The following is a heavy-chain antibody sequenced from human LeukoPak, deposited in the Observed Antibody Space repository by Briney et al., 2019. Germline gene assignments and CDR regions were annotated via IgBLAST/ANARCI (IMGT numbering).Heavy chain of an antibody. J-gene: IGHJ6*02. CDR1: GFTFSDYY. CDR3: ARVNYNWNYHYYNGMDV. Sequence: PGGSLRLSCAASGFTFSDYYMSWIRQAPGKGLEWVTYISSSGNTIYYADSVKGRFTISRDNAKNSLYLQMNSLRAEDTAVYYCARVNYNWNYHYYNGMDVWGQGTTVTVSS. V-gene: IGHV3-11*01. CDR2: ISSSGNTI. D-gene: IGHD1-20*01.